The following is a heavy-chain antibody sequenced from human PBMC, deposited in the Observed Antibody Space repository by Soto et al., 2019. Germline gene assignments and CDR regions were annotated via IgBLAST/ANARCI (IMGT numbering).Heavy chain of an antibody. CDR2: SSDRRTGNT. D-gene: IGHD2-21*02. CDR1: VFTFISYT. J-gene: IGHJ4*02. V-gene: IGHV3-23*01. CDR3: TTWLTAHFDY. Sequence: GGSLRLSCAYSVFTFISYTLNWVRRAPGKGLEWVATSSDRRTGNTHYSDSVRGRFTLSRDYSRNILFLQMDSLRADDTALYYCTTWLTAHFDYWGRGTQVTV.